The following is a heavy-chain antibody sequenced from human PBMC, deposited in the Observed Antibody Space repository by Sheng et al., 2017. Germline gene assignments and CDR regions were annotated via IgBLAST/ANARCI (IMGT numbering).Heavy chain of an antibody. CDR3: ARGGGIVVVVAATRWFDP. CDR2: INHSGST. J-gene: IGHJ5*02. CDR1: GGSFSGYY. Sequence: QVQLQQWGAGLLKPSETLSLTCAVYGGSFSGYYWSWIRQPPGKGLEWIGEINHSGSTNYNPSLKSRVTISVDTSKNQFSLKLSSVTAADTAVYYCARGGGIVVVVAATRWFDPWGQGTLVTVSS. D-gene: IGHD2-15*01. V-gene: IGHV4-34*01.